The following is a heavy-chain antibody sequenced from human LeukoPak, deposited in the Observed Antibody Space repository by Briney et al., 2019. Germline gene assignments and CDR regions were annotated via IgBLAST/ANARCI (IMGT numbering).Heavy chain of an antibody. CDR2: ISTDGGRT. V-gene: IGHV3-74*01. CDR1: GFTFSSYW. D-gene: IGHD2-21*02. CDR3: ARATYCGSDCYKGFDS. Sequence: PGGSLRLSCAASGFTFSSYWMHWVRQAPGKGLVWVSRISTDGGRTNYADSVKGRFTVSRDNAKNTLFLQMNGLRAGDTAIYYCARATYCGSDCYKGFDSWGLGTLVTVSS. J-gene: IGHJ5*01.